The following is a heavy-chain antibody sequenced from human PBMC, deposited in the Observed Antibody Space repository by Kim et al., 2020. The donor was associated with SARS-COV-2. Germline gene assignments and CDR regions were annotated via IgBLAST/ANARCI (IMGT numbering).Heavy chain of an antibody. V-gene: IGHV4-59*08. CDR3: ARLAVAGGLFDY. CDR2: IYYSGST. J-gene: IGHJ4*02. Sequence: SETLSLTCTVSGGSISSYYWSWIRQPPGKGLEWIGYIYYSGSTNYNPSLKSRVTISVDTSKNQFSLKLSSVTAADTAVYYCARLAVAGGLFDYWGQGTLVTVSS. D-gene: IGHD6-19*01. CDR1: GGSISSYY.